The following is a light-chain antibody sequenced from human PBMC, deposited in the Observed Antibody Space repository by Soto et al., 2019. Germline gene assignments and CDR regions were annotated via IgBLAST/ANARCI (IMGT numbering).Light chain of an antibody. CDR3: QQSYSIPLT. CDR1: QSISSY. V-gene: IGKV1-39*01. Sequence: DIQMTQSPSSLSASVGDRVTISCRASQSISSYLNWYQQKPGKAPKLLIYAASSLQSGVPSRFSGSGSGTDFTLNISSLQPEDFAAYYCQQSYSIPLTFGQGTRLEIK. CDR2: AAS. J-gene: IGKJ5*01.